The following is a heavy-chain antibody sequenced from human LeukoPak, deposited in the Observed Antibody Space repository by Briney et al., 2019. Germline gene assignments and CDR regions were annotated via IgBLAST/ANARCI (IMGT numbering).Heavy chain of an antibody. V-gene: IGHV3-7*01. CDR1: GFTFSSYA. D-gene: IGHD3-9*01. J-gene: IGHJ4*02. CDR3: ASGHNNDWAL. CDR2: INPAGSET. Sequence: PGGSLRLSCAASGFTFSSYAMSWVRQAPGKGLEWVANINPAGSETLYVDSVKGRFTISRDNARNSLFLQMNTLRVDDTAVYYCASGHNNDWALGGQGTLVTVSS.